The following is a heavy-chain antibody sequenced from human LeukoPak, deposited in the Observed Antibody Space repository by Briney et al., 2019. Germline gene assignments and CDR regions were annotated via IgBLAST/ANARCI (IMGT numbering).Heavy chain of an antibody. Sequence: PGGSLRLSCAASGFTFSNYGMRWVRQAPGKGLEWVAFIRYDGSNKHCADSVKGRFTVSRDNTKNTLYLQMNSLRAEDTAAYYCAKEKNDYSDYSYMDVWGKGTTVTVSS. V-gene: IGHV3-30*02. D-gene: IGHD4-11*01. CDR3: AKEKNDYSDYSYMDV. J-gene: IGHJ6*03. CDR1: GFTFSNYG. CDR2: IRYDGSNK.